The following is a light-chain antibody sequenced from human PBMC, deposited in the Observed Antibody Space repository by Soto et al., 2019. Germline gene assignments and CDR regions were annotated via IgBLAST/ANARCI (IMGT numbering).Light chain of an antibody. J-gene: IGLJ2*01. V-gene: IGLV2-14*01. CDR2: EVN. Sequence: QSALTQPASVSGSPGQSITISCTGSNSDVGGYNYVSWYQQYPGKAPKLMIFEVNFRPSGVSNRFSGSRSGNTASLTISGLQAEDEADYYCSSYTSSSTLVVFGGGTQLTVL. CDR3: SSYTSSSTLVV. CDR1: NSDVGGYNY.